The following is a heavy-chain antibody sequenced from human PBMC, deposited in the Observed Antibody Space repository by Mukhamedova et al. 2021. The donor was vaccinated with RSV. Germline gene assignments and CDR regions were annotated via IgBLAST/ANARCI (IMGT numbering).Heavy chain of an antibody. Sequence: GLEWMGIINPSSGTTNYAQKFQGRVTMTKDTSTSTVYMELSSLRSEDTAVYYCARAKGSAFDFWGLGTLVTVSS. CDR3: ARAKGSAFDF. J-gene: IGHJ3*01. V-gene: IGHV1-46*01. CDR2: INPSSGTT.